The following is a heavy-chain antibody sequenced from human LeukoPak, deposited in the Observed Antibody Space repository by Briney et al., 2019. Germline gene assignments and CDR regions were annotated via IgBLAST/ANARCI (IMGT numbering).Heavy chain of an antibody. J-gene: IGHJ4*02. CDR1: GFTVSSNY. Sequence: GGSLRLSCAASGFTVSSNYMSWVRQAPGKGLEWVSVIYSGGSTYYADSVKGRFTISRDNSKNTLYLQMNSLRAEDTAVYYCARVTKYYYDSSGYGYFDYWGQGTLVTVSP. V-gene: IGHV3-66*01. CDR2: IYSGGST. CDR3: ARVTKYYYDSSGYGYFDY. D-gene: IGHD3-22*01.